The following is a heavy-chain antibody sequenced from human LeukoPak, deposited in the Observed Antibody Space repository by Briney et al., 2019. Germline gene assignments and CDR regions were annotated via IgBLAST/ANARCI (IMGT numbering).Heavy chain of an antibody. CDR1: GFTFSSYW. D-gene: IGHD6-13*01. J-gene: IGHJ4*02. Sequence: GGSLRLSCAASGFTFSSYWMSWVRQAPGKGLEWVANIKQDGSEKYYVDSVKGRFTIPRDNAKNSLYLQMNSLRAEDTAVYYCASASRIAAAGDYWGQGTLVTVSS. V-gene: IGHV3-7*01. CDR3: ASASRIAAAGDY. CDR2: IKQDGSEK.